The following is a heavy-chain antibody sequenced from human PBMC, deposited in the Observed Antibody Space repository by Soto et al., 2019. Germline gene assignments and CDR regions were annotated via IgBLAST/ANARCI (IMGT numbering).Heavy chain of an antibody. CDR3: AKEGPYGDCDY. J-gene: IGHJ4*02. Sequence: EVQRLESGGGLVQPGGSLRLSCEASGFTFSNYAMTWVRQAPGKGLEWVSAISGSGSDTYYTDSVKGRFTISRDNSKNTLYLQMNSLRAEDTAVYYCAKEGPYGDCDYWGQGTLVTVSS. CDR1: GFTFSNYA. V-gene: IGHV3-23*01. CDR2: ISGSGSDT. D-gene: IGHD4-17*01.